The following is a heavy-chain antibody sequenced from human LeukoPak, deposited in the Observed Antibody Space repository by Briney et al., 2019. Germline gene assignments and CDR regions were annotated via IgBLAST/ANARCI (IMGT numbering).Heavy chain of an antibody. D-gene: IGHD1-26*01. V-gene: IGHV4-39*07. CDR3: ARGAPVVGATTLDY. J-gene: IGHJ4*02. CDR2: IYYSGST. Sequence: SGTLSLTCTVSGGSIISSSSSSYYWGWIRQPPGKGLEWVGAIYYSGSTYYNPSLKSRVTISVDTSKSQFSLRLSSVTAADTAVYYCARGAPVVGATTLDYWGQGTLVTVSS. CDR1: GGSIISSSSSSYY.